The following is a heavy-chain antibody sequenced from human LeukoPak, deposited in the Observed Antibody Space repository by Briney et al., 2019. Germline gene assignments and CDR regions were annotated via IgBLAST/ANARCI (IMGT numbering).Heavy chain of an antibody. V-gene: IGHV3-23*01. CDR1: GCTFSSYA. J-gene: IGHJ6*02. Sequence: GGSLRLSCAASGCTFSSYAMSWVRQAPGKGLEWVSVITGSGGNTYYADSVKGRFTISKDNSKNTVYLQMSSLRVDDTAVYYCAKAASSSWPSYYYGMDVRGQGTTVTVSS. CDR2: ITGSGGNT. CDR3: AKAASSSWPSYYYGMDV. D-gene: IGHD6-13*01.